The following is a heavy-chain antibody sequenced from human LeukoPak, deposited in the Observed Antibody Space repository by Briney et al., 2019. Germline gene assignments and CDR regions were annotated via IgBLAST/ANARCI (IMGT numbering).Heavy chain of an antibody. D-gene: IGHD2-2*01. CDR3: ARGGGVGSTSCEDY. Sequence: ASVKVSCKASGYTFTGYYMHWVRQAPGQGLEWMGWIIPNSGCTHYAQKFQGRVTMTRNTSISTAYMELSSLRSENTAVYYCARGGGVGSTSCEDYWGQGTLVTVSS. CDR2: IIPNSGCT. V-gene: IGHV1-2*02. CDR1: GYTFTGYY. J-gene: IGHJ4*02.